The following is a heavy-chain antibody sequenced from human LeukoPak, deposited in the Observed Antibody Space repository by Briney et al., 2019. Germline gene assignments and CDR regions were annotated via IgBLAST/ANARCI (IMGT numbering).Heavy chain of an antibody. Sequence: GASVKVSCKASGGTFSSYAISWVRQAPGQGLEWMGGIIPIFGTANYAQKFQGRVTITADESTSTAYVELSSLRSEDTAVYYCARDRIVATRGPYYYYYGMDVWGQGTTVTVSS. CDR3: ARDRIVATRGPYYYYYGMDV. D-gene: IGHD5-12*01. CDR1: GGTFSSYA. V-gene: IGHV1-69*13. J-gene: IGHJ6*02. CDR2: IIPIFGTA.